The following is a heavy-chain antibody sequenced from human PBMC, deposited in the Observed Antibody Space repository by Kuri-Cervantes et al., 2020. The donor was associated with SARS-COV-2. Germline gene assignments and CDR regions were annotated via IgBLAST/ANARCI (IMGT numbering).Heavy chain of an antibody. Sequence: GESLKISCVASGFTFSNYAIHWVRQAPGKGLEWVAVIWYDGKNEYYAGSGKGRFTISRDNSRNTVLLQMNILRAEDTAIYYCARGAANYYMDVWGTGTTVTVSS. CDR2: IWYDGKNE. D-gene: IGHD3-16*01. J-gene: IGHJ6*03. CDR1: GFTFSNYA. CDR3: ARGAANYYMDV. V-gene: IGHV3-33*02.